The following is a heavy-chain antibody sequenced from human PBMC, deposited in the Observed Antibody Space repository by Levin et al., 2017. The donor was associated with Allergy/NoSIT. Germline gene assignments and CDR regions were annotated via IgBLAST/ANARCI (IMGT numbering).Heavy chain of an antibody. D-gene: IGHD3-10*01. CDR1: GFTFSTSA. Sequence: GGSLRLSCAASGFTFSTSAMHWVRQAPGKGLEWVAVISYDGSQKYYVDSVKGRFTISRDNSKNTLYLQMNSLRAEDTAVYNCAKDHISLGIGEIDYWGQGILVTVSS. V-gene: IGHV3-30*18. CDR2: ISYDGSQK. J-gene: IGHJ4*02. CDR3: AKDHISLGIGEIDY.